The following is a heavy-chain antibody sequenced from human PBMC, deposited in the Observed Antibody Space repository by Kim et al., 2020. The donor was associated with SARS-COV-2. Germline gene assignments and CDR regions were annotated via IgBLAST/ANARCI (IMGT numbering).Heavy chain of an antibody. V-gene: IGHV3-23*01. CDR3: AKDLVLRWSAGFDAFDI. CDR2: ISGSGGST. D-gene: IGHD1-26*01. Sequence: GGSLRLSCAASGFTFSSYAMSWVRQAPGKGLEWVSAISGSGGSTYYADSVKGRFTISRDNSKNTLYLQMNSLRAEDTAVYYCAKDLVLRWSAGFDAFDIWGQGTMVTVSS. CDR1: GFTFSSYA. J-gene: IGHJ3*02.